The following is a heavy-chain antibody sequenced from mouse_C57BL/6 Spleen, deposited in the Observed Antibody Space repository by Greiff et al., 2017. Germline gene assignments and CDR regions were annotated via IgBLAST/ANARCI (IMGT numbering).Heavy chain of an antibody. J-gene: IGHJ4*01. CDR1: GYTFTSYG. CDR3: AREDGDEDYYAMDY. Sequence: QVQLQQSGAELARPGASVKLSCKASGYTFTSYGISWVKQRTGQGLEWIGEIYPRSGNTYYNEKFKGKATLTADKSSSTAYMELRSLTSEDSAVYFCAREDGDEDYYAMDYWGKGTSVTVSS. V-gene: IGHV1-81*01. CDR2: IYPRSGNT. D-gene: IGHD2-3*01.